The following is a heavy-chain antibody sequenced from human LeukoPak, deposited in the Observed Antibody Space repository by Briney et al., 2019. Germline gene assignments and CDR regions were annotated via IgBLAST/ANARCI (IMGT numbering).Heavy chain of an antibody. CDR1: GYTFTGYG. J-gene: IGHJ4*02. D-gene: IGHD3-22*01. CDR3: ARADSGGYYVAYWY. CDR2: ISAYKGST. Sequence: ASVKVSCKVSGYTFTGYGIIWVRQAPGQGLEWLGWISAYKGSTKYPQMFQGRVTVTTDTSTSTAYMELRSLRSDDTAVYYCARADSGGYYVAYWYWGQGTLVTVSS. V-gene: IGHV1-18*01.